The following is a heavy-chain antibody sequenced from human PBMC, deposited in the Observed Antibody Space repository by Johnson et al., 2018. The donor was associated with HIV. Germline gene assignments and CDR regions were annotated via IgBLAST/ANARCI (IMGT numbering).Heavy chain of an antibody. CDR3: ARDIIAVAGYDAFDI. D-gene: IGHD6-19*01. Sequence: VQLVESGGGVVQPGRSLRLSCAASGFTFSSYAMHWVRQAPGKGLEWVAVISYDGSNEYYADSVKGRFTISRDNSKNTLYLQMNSLRAEDTAVYYCARDIIAVAGYDAFDIWGQGTMVTVSS. J-gene: IGHJ3*02. CDR2: ISYDGSNE. V-gene: IGHV3-30-3*01. CDR1: GFTFSSYA.